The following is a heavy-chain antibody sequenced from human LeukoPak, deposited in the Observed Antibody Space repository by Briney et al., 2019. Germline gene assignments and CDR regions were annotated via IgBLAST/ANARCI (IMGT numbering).Heavy chain of an antibody. V-gene: IGHV4-39*01. CDR1: GGSISSSSYY. CDR2: IYYSGST. D-gene: IGHD2-2*01. J-gene: IGHJ4*02. CDR3: LIVVVPADTYYFDY. Sequence: NASETLSLICTVSGGSISSSSYYWGWIRQPPGKGLEWIGSIYYSGSTYYNPCLKIRDTISVDTSKNQFSLKLSSVTAADTAVYYCLIVVVPADTYYFDYWGQGTLVTVSS.